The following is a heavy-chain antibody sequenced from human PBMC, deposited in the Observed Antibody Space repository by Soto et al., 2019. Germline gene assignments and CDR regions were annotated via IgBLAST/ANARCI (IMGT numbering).Heavy chain of an antibody. D-gene: IGHD3-22*01. J-gene: IGHJ6*02. V-gene: IGHV1-18*01. CDR1: GYTFASDG. Sequence: QVQLVQSGAEVKKPGASVKVSCKASGYTFASDGINWVRQAPGQGLEWLGWISPYDGYTHYAQILQGRVSMTTDTSTKTAYMELRSLRSDDTAMYYCARGGYYDSSGARNYYFYGMNVWGQGTTVTVSS. CDR3: ARGGYYDSSGARNYYFYGMNV. CDR2: ISPYDGYT.